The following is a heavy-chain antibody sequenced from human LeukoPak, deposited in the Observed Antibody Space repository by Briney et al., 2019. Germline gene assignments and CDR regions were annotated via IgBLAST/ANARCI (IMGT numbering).Heavy chain of an antibody. CDR3: ARGPGVAANWFDP. Sequence: ASVKVSCKASGYTFTSYGISWGRPSPGQGLEWMGWICAYNGNTNSAQKLQGRDTMTTDTSTSTAHMELRSLRSDDAAVYYCARGPGVAANWFDPWGQGTLVSVSS. CDR1: GYTFTSYG. J-gene: IGHJ5*02. D-gene: IGHD6-19*01. CDR2: ICAYNGNT. V-gene: IGHV1-18*01.